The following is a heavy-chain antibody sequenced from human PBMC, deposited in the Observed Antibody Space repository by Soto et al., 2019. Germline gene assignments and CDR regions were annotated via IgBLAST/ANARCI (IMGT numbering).Heavy chain of an antibody. CDR3: XXXXXXXXXXXXXX. CDR1: GGTFSSYA. J-gene: IGHJ6*01. V-gene: IGHV1-69*12. CDR2: IIPIFGTA. Sequence: QVQLVQSGAEVKKPGSSVKVSCKASGGTFSSYAISWVRQAPGQGLEWMGGIIPIFGTANYAQKFQGRVTITADESTSTAYMELSSLXSEXXXXXXXXXXXXXXXXXXXXXXGQXXXVTVSS.